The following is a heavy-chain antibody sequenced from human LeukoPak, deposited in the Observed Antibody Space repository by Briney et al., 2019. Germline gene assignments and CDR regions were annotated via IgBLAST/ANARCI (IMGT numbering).Heavy chain of an antibody. CDR3: AREASAARTSYYGLDV. V-gene: IGHV4-59*12. CDR1: GGSISSYY. CDR2: IYYSGST. D-gene: IGHD6-6*01. J-gene: IGHJ6*02. Sequence: PSETLSLTCTVSGGSISSYYWSWIRQPPGKGLEWIGYIYYSGSTYHNPSLRSRVTMSVDTSKNQFSLKLSSVTAADTAVYYCAREASAARTSYYGLDVWGQGTTITVSS.